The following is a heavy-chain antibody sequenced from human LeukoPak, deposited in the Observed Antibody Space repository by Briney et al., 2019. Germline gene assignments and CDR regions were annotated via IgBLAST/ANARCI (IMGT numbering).Heavy chain of an antibody. CDR1: GFTFSDYY. CDR2: ISTSGRTT. V-gene: IGHV3-11*04. CDR3: AREIYCGLGTCYSGLDP. D-gene: IGHD2-15*01. Sequence: GGSLRLSCAASGFTFSDYYMTWIRQAPGRGLEWVSYISTSGRTTYYADSVKGRFTISRDNAKNSLYLQMNSLRAEDTAVYYCAREIYCGLGTCYSGLDPWGQGTLVTVSS. J-gene: IGHJ5*02.